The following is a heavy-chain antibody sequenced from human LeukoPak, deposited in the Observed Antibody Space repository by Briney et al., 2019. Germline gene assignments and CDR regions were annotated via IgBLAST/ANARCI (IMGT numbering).Heavy chain of an antibody. D-gene: IGHD6-13*01. CDR2: ISYDGSNK. CDR3: AKVASRAGSSSWYEDDY. V-gene: IGHV3-30*18. CDR1: GFTFSSYG. J-gene: IGHJ4*02. Sequence: GGSLRLSCAASGFTFSSYGMHWVRQAPGKGLEWVAVISYDGSNKYYADSVKGRFTISRDNSKNTLYLQMNSLRAEDTAVYYCAKVASRAGSSSWYEDDYWGQGTLVTVSS.